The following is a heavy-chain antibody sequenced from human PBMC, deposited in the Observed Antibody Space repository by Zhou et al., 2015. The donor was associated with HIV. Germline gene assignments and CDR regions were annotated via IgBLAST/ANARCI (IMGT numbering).Heavy chain of an antibody. J-gene: IGHJ2*01. CDR2: IIPMYEIT. Sequence: QVQLVQSGTEVKKPGSSVKVSCKASRGTFSDSEISWVRQAPGQGLQWMGKIIPMYEITDYAQEFRGRLTITADRSTSAAYMDLRGLSSEDTAVYYCARDRGGATRPGWRYFDLWGRGTLVTVSS. CDR3: ARDRGGATRPGWRYFDL. V-gene: IGHV1-69*09. CDR1: RGTFSDSE. D-gene: IGHD1-26*01.